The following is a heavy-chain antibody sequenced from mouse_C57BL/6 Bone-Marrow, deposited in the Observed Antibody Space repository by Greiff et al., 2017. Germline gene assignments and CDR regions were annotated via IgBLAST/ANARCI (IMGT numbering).Heavy chain of an antibody. V-gene: IGHV1-64*01. CDR2: IHPNSGST. CDR1: GYTFTSYW. J-gene: IGHJ2*01. Sequence: QVQLQQPGAELVKPGASVKLSCQASGYTFTSYWMHWVKQRPGTGLEWLGMIHPNSGSTNSNEKFKSKATLTVDKSSSTAYMQLSSLTSEDSAVYYCARWPYDFDYWGQGTTLTVSS. CDR3: ARWPYDFDY.